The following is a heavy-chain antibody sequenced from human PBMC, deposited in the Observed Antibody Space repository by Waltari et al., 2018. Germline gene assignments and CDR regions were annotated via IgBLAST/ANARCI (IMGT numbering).Heavy chain of an antibody. CDR1: GFTFSSYA. J-gene: IGHJ4*02. V-gene: IGHV3-30-3*01. CDR2: ISYDGSNK. CDR3: ASPYRTGTLIDY. Sequence: QVQLVESGGGVVQPGRSLRLSCAASGFTFSSYAMHWVRQAPGKGREWVAVISYDGSNKYYADSVKGRFTISRDNSKNTLYLQMNSLRAEDTAVYYCASPYRTGTLIDYWGQGTLVTVSS. D-gene: IGHD1-7*01.